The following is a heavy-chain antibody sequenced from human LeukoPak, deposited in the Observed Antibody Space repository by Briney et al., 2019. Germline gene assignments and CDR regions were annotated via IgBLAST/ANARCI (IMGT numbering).Heavy chain of an antibody. V-gene: IGHV1-8*01. J-gene: IGHJ6*02. D-gene: IGHD2-2*02. CDR1: GYTFTSYD. CDR3: ARQYCSSTSCYSNYYYGMDV. CDR2: MNPNSGNT. Sequence: ASVTVSCKASGYTFTSYDINWVGQATGQGLEWMGWMNPNSGNTGYAQKFQGRVTMTRNTSIGTAYMELSSLRSEDTAVYYCARQYCSSTSCYSNYYYGMDVWGQGTTVTVSS.